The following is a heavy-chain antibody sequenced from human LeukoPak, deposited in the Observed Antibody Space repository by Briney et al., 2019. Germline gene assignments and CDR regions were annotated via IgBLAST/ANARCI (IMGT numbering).Heavy chain of an antibody. CDR2: TNHSGST. J-gene: IGHJ6*02. Sequence: SETLSLTCAVYGGSFSGYYWSWIRQPPGKGLEWIGETNHSGSTNYNPSLKSRVTISVDTSKNQFSLKLSSVTAADTAVYYCARGRIQLWLYYYGMDVWGQGTTVTVSS. CDR3: ARGRIQLWLYYYGMDV. CDR1: GGSFSGYY. D-gene: IGHD5-18*01. V-gene: IGHV4-34*01.